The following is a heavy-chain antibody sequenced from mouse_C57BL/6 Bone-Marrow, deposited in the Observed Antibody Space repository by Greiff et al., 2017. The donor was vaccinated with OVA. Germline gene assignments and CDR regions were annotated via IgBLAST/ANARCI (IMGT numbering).Heavy chain of an antibody. Sequence: EVMLVESGGGLVQPGGSLKLSCAASGFTFSDFYMYWIRQTPEKRLEWVAYISNGGGSTYYPDTVKGRFTISRDNAKITLYLQMSRLNSEDTAMYYCARLDAMDYWGQGTSVTVSS. J-gene: IGHJ4*01. CDR1: GFTFSDFY. CDR2: ISNGGGST. CDR3: ARLDAMDY. V-gene: IGHV5-12*01.